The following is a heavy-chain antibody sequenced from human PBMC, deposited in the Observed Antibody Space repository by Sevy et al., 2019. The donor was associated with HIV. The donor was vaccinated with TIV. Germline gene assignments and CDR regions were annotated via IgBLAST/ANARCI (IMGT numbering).Heavy chain of an antibody. CDR1: GGSISSSSYY. J-gene: IGHJ5*02. D-gene: IGHD3-22*01. CDR3: AGDYYDRREYNWFDP. Sequence: SETLSLTCTVSGGSISSSSYYWGWIRQPPGKGLEWIGSIYYSGSTYYNPSLKSRVTISVDTSKNQFSLKLGSVTAADTAVYYCAGDYYDRREYNWFDPWGQGTLVTVSS. V-gene: IGHV4-39*02. CDR2: IYYSGST.